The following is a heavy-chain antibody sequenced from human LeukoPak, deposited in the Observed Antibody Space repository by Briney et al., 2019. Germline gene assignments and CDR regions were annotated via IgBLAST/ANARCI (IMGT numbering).Heavy chain of an antibody. CDR1: GGSISSGGYY. J-gene: IGHJ4*02. CDR2: IYHSGST. CDR3: ARRSSGWYYFDY. Sequence: SETLSLTCTVSGGSISSGGYYWSWIRQPPGKGLEWIGYIYHSGSTYYNPSLKSRVTISVDTSKNQFSLKLSSVTAADTAVYYCARRSSGWYYFDYWGQGTLVTVSS. V-gene: IGHV4-30-2*01. D-gene: IGHD6-19*01.